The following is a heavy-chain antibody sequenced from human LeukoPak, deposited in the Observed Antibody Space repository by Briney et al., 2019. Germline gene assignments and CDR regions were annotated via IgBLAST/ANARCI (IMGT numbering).Heavy chain of an antibody. CDR1: GFTFSSYG. CDR2: IWYDGSNK. CDR3: ARDQTYFDY. V-gene: IGHV3-33*01. J-gene: IGHJ4*02. Sequence: GGSLRLSCAASGFTFSSYGMHWVRQAPGKGLEWVAVIWYDGSNKYYADSVKGRFTISRDNSKNTLYLQMNSLRAEDTAVYCCARDQTYFDYWGQGTLVTVSS.